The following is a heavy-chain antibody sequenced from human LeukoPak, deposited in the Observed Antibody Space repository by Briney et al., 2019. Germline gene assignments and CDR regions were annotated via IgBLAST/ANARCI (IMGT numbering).Heavy chain of an antibody. V-gene: IGHV4-59*12. CDR1: GDSISSYY. Sequence: PSETLSLTCTVSGDSISSYYWSWIRQPPGKGLEWIGYIYHSGSTYYNPSLKSRVTISVDRSKNQFSLQLNSVTAADTAVYYCARGITVFGVVPPQAWGQGTLVTVSS. J-gene: IGHJ4*02. D-gene: IGHD3-3*01. CDR3: ARGITVFGVVPPQA. CDR2: IYHSGST.